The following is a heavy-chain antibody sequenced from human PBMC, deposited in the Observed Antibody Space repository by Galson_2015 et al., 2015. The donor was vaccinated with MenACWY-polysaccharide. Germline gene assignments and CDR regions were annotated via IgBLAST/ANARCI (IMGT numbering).Heavy chain of an antibody. V-gene: IGHV3-30-3*01. Sequence: SLRLSCAASGFTFSAYAMHWVRQAPGKGLEWVSIILYDASSEFYADSVKGRFTIFRDNSKNTLFLQMNSLRAEDTVVYHCARDYYYGSIDYWGQGTLVTVSS. D-gene: IGHD3-10*01. J-gene: IGHJ4*02. CDR3: ARDYYYGSIDY. CDR1: GFTFSAYA. CDR2: ILYDASSE.